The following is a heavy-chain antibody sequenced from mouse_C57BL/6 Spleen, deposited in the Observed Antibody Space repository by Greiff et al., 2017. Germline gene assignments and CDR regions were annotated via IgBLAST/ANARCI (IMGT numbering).Heavy chain of an antibody. Sequence: EVKLQESGPGLVKPSQSLSLTCSVTGYSITSGYYWNWIRQFPGNKLEWMGYISYDGSNNYNPSLKNRNSITRDTSKNQFFLKLNSVTTEDTATYYCARELGHFDYWGKGTTLTVSS. CDR3: ARELGHFDY. V-gene: IGHV3-6*01. J-gene: IGHJ2*01. D-gene: IGHD4-1*01. CDR1: GYSITSGYY. CDR2: ISYDGSN.